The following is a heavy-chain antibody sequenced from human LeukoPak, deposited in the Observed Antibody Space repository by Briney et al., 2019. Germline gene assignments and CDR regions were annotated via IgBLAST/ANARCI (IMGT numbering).Heavy chain of an antibody. D-gene: IGHD3-22*01. V-gene: IGHV3-9*01. Sequence: SGGSLRLSCAASGFTFDDYAMHWVRQAPGKGLKWVSGIRWNSGNIDYADSVKGRFTISRDNAKSSLYLQMNSLRAEDTALYYCARFLDDSSGYSLTYWGQGTLVTVSS. CDR3: ARFLDDSSGYSLTY. CDR2: IRWNSGNI. J-gene: IGHJ4*02. CDR1: GFTFDDYA.